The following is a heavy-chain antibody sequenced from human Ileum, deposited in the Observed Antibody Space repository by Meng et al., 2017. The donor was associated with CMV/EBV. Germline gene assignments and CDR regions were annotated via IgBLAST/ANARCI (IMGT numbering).Heavy chain of an antibody. D-gene: IGHD2-2*02. V-gene: IGHV1-8*02. J-gene: IGHJ4*02. CDR2: MNPNSGNT. CDR1: GYIFTDYF. CDR3: ARVSRVCSSTSCYIRYYFDY. Sequence: ASVKVSCKASGYIFTDYFVHWVRQAPGQGLEWMGWMNPNSGNTGYAQKFQGRVTMTRNTSISTAYMELSSLRSEDTAVYYCARVSRVCSSTSCYIRYYFDYWGQGTLVTVSS.